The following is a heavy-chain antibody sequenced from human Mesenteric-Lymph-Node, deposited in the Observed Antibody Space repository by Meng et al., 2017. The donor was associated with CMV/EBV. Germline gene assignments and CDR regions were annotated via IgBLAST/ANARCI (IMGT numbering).Heavy chain of an antibody. D-gene: IGHD2-15*01. J-gene: IGHJ4*02. CDR3: ARERYCSGGSCYPDFDY. CDR1: VTFSSYA. V-gene: IGHV1-69*04. Sequence: VTFSSYAISWVRQAPGQGLEWMGRIIPILGIANYAQKFQGRVTITADKSTSTAYMELSSLRSEDTAVYYCARERYCSGGSCYPDFDYWGQGTLVTVSS. CDR2: IIPILGIA.